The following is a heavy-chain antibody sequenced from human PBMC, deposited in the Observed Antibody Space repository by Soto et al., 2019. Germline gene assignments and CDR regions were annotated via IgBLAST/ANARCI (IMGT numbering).Heavy chain of an antibody. CDR2: IYYSGST. J-gene: IGHJ4*02. Sequence: SETLSLTCAVYGGSFSGYYWSWIRQPPGKGLEWIGDIYYSGSTNYNPSLKSRVTISVDTSKNQFSLKLSSVTAADTAVYYCARGSPYGDYFDYWGQGTLVTVSS. D-gene: IGHD4-17*01. CDR1: GGSFSGYY. CDR3: ARGSPYGDYFDY. V-gene: IGHV4-34*01.